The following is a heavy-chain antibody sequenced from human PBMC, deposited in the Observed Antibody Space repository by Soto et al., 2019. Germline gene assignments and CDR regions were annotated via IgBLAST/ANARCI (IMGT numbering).Heavy chain of an antibody. D-gene: IGHD2-2*01. CDR2: IKSKTDGGTT. CDR3: TTDTYCFSTSCPINYYSYVMDV. V-gene: IGHV3-15*07. Sequence: GGSLRLSCAASGFTFSNAWMNWVRQAPGKGLEWVGRIKSKTDGGTTDYAAPVKGRVTISRDDSKNTLYLQMNSLKTEDTAVYYCTTDTYCFSTSCPINYYSYVMDVWGQGTTVPVSS. CDR1: GFTFSNAW. J-gene: IGHJ6*02.